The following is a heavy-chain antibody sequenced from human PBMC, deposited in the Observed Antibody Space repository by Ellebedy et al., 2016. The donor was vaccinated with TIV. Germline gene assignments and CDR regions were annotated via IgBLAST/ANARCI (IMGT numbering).Heavy chain of an antibody. CDR3: TSYCGGDCYWGGY. Sequence: GESLKISCVASGFNFQTSVIHWVRQTPAKGLEWVSSITESGGNTYYADSVKGRFTISRDNSKDTLFLQMNSLRAEDTAVYYCTSYCGGDCYWGGYWGQGTLVTVSS. D-gene: IGHD2-21*02. CDR2: ITESGGNT. V-gene: IGHV3-23*01. CDR1: GFNFQTSV. J-gene: IGHJ4*02.